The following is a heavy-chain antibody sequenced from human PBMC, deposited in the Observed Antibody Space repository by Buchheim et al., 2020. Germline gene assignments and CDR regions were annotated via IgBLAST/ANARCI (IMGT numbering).Heavy chain of an antibody. J-gene: IGHJ4*02. D-gene: IGHD6-19*01. V-gene: IGHV3-30-3*01. CDR3: ARDMYSSDYYIKTFDS. Sequence: QVRLVESGGGVVQPGGSLRLSCVASGFTFKSYAMYWVRQVPGLGLQWVAAIAQPGDSKYFADSVRGRFTISRDNSKNTVYLETSSLKVEDTALYYCARDMYSSDYYIKTFDSWGQGT. CDR2: IAQPGDSK. CDR1: GFTFKSYA.